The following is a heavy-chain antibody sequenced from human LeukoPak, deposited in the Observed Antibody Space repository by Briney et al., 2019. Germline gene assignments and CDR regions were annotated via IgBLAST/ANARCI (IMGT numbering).Heavy chain of an antibody. D-gene: IGHD3-10*01. CDR3: ARGGSGSYYNTGGFDP. J-gene: IGHJ5*02. CDR2: MNPNSGNT. Sequence: WASVKVSCKASGYTFTSYDINWVRQATGQGLEWMGWMNPNSGNTGYAQKFQGRVTMTRNTSISTAYMELSSLRSEDTAVYYYARGGSGSYYNTGGFDPWGQGTLVTVSS. CDR1: GYTFTSYD. V-gene: IGHV1-8*01.